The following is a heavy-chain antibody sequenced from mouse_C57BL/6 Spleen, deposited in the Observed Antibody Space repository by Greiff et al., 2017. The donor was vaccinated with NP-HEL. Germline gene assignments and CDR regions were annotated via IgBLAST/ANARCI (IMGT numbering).Heavy chain of an antibody. D-gene: IGHD1-1*01. J-gene: IGHJ2*01. CDR3: ARFGTTVVVPFDY. V-gene: IGHV1-81*01. CDR2: IYPRSGNT. CDR1: GYTFTSYG. Sequence: QVQLKESGAELARPGASVKLSCKASGYTFTSYGISWVKQRTGQGFEWIGEIYPRSGNTYYNEKFRGKATLTAVKSSSTAYMELRSLTSEDSAVYFCARFGTTVVVPFDYWGQGTTLTVSS.